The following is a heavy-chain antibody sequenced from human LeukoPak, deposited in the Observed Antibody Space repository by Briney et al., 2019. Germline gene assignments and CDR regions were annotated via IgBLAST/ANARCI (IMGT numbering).Heavy chain of an antibody. D-gene: IGHD1-1*01. V-gene: IGHV4-34*01. J-gene: IGHJ6*03. CDR3: ARVCTTINNYVLYYYYYYMDV. CDR1: GGSFSGYY. Sequence: SETLSLTCAVYGGSFSGYYWSWIRQPPGKGLEWIGEINHSGSTNYNPSLKSRVTISVDTSKNQFSLKLSSVTAADTAVYYCARVCTTINNYVLYYYYYYMDVWGKGTTVTVSS. CDR2: INHSGST.